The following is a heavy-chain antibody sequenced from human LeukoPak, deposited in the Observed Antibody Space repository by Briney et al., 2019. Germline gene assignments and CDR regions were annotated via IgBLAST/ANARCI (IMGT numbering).Heavy chain of an antibody. J-gene: IGHJ4*01. V-gene: IGHV3-7*03. CDR1: GFTFSSYW. D-gene: IGHD6-19*01. Sequence: GGSLRLSCAASGFTFSSYWMSWVRQAPGKGLEWVANIKQDGSEKYYEDSVKGRFTISRDNAQNSLHLQMNSLRAEDTAVYYCARLSSGWYGDFDYWGQGTLVTVSS. CDR2: IKQDGSEK. CDR3: ARLSSGWYGDFDY.